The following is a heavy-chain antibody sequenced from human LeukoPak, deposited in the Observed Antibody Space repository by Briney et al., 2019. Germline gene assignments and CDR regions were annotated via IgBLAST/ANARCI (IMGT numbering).Heavy chain of an antibody. CDR3: ARVSRQPGYCSSTSCYDYYYYYYMDV. CDR1: GDSVSSNSAA. Sequence: SQTLSLTCAISGDSVSSNSAAWNWIRQSPSRGLEWLGRTYYRSKWYNDYAVSVKSRITINPDTSKSQFSLQLNSVTPEDTAVYYCARVSRQPGYCSSTSCYDYYYYYYMDVWGKGTTVTVSS. J-gene: IGHJ6*03. V-gene: IGHV6-1*01. CDR2: TYYRSKWYN. D-gene: IGHD2-2*01.